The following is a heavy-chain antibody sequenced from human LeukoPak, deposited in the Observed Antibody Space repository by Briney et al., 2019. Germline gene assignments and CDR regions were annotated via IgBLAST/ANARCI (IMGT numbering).Heavy chain of an antibody. Sequence: GGSLRLSCAASGFTFTRVWMSWVRQAPGKGLEGVAMIKQDGSEKDYVDSVKGRFTISSDNTKNALYLQMNSLRAEDTALYYCATLDTAMVTNFGYWGQGTLVTVSA. CDR2: IKQDGSEK. CDR3: ATLDTAMVTNFGY. V-gene: IGHV3-7*01. CDR1: GFTFTRVW. J-gene: IGHJ4*02. D-gene: IGHD5-18*01.